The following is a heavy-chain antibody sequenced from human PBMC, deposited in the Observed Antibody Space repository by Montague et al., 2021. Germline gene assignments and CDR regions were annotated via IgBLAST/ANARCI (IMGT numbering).Heavy chain of an antibody. CDR1: GGSVSGYD. J-gene: IGHJ4*01. CDR2: MRSSGSP. CDR3: GRDYWGSIDY. V-gene: IGHV4-59*02. D-gene: IGHD7-27*01. Sequence: SETLSLTCSVSGGSVSGYDWSWIRQPPGKGLEWIGYMRSSGSPNYNPSFKSRLAISIDRSRNQFSLELSFVTAADTAIYFCGRDYWGSIDYRGHGILVTVSS.